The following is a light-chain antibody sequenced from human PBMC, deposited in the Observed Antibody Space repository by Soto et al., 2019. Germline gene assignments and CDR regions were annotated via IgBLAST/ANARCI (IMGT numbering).Light chain of an antibody. J-gene: IGKJ2*01. CDR2: GAS. CDR1: QSVSSN. Sequence: EIVMTQSPATLSVSPGERATLSCRASQSVSSNLAWYQQKPGQAPRLLIYGASTRATGIPARCSGSGSGTEFTLTLSSLQAEDFAVYYCQKYNNWPLPYTLGQGTKLEIK. CDR3: QKYNNWPLPYT. V-gene: IGKV3-15*01.